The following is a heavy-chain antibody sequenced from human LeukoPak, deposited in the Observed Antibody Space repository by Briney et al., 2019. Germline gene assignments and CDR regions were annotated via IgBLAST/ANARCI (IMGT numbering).Heavy chain of an antibody. CDR2: IYYSGST. CDR3: ARIVGATTGFDY. J-gene: IGHJ4*02. D-gene: IGHD1-26*01. CDR1: GGSISGSSYY. V-gene: IGHV4-39*01. Sequence: SETLSLTCTVSGGSISGSSYYWGWIRQPPRKGLEWIGSIYYSGSTYYNPSLRSRVTISVDTSKNQFSLKLSSVTAADTAVYYCARIVGATTGFDYWGQGTLVTVSS.